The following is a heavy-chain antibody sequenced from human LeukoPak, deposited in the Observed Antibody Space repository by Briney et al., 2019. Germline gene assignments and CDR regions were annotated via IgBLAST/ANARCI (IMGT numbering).Heavy chain of an antibody. CDR2: IHTSGTT. Sequence: SETLSLTCTVSNGSISGYFWSCIRQPAGKGLEWIGRIHTSGTTNYNPSLKSRVTMSLDTSKNQFSLELSSVTAADMAVYYCAREETTRSQRAFDYWGQGTLVTVSS. V-gene: IGHV4-4*07. CDR3: AREETTRSQRAFDY. J-gene: IGHJ4*02. CDR1: NGSISGYF. D-gene: IGHD2-15*01.